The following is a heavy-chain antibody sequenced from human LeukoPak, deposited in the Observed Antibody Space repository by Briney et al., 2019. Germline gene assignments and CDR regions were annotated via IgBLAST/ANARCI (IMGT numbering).Heavy chain of an antibody. D-gene: IGHD5-12*01. V-gene: IGHV4-39*01. CDR3: AKHSRSGDSGYGNALDI. CDR1: GGPISSSSYY. Sequence: PSETLSLTCTVSGGPISSSSYYWGWIRQPPGKGLEWIGRIYYSGSTYYNPSLKSRVTISVDASKNHFSLKLSFVTAADTAVYYCAKHSRSGDSGYGNALDIWGQGTMVTVSS. CDR2: IYYSGST. J-gene: IGHJ3*02.